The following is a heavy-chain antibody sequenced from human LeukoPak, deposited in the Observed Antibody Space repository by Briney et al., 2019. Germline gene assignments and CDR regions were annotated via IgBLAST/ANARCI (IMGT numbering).Heavy chain of an antibody. Sequence: VASVKVSCKASGYTFTGYYMHWVRQAPGQGLEWMGWINPNSGGTNYAQKFQGRVTMTRDTSISTAYMELSRLRSDDTAVYYCARDLGAAGKAGFDHWGQGTLVTVSS. CDR2: INPNSGGT. D-gene: IGHD6-13*01. CDR1: GYTFTGYY. CDR3: ARDLGAAGKAGFDH. V-gene: IGHV1-2*02. J-gene: IGHJ4*02.